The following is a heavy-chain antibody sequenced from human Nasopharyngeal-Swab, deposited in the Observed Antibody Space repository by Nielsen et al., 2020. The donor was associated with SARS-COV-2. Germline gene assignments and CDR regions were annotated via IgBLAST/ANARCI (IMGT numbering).Heavy chain of an antibody. J-gene: IGHJ4*02. Sequence: SETLSLTCTVSGGSISSSSYYWGWIRQPPGKGLEWIGSIYYSGSTYYNPSLKSRVTISVDTSKNQFSLKLSSVTAADTAVYCCARAVGYYDSSGYCDYWGQGTLVTVSS. V-gene: IGHV4-39*07. CDR2: IYYSGST. CDR1: GGSISSSSYY. CDR3: ARAVGYYDSSGYCDY. D-gene: IGHD3-22*01.